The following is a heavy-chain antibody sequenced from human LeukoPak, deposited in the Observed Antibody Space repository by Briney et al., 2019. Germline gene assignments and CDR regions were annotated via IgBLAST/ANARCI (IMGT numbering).Heavy chain of an antibody. V-gene: IGHV3-53*01. CDR1: GFIVSSNY. CDR3: AKDLRSSNQKGIVAFDY. J-gene: IGHJ4*02. D-gene: IGHD2-2*01. Sequence: GGSLRLSCAASGFIVSSNYMSWVRQAPGKGLEWVSVIYSGGSTYYADSVKGRFTISRDNSKNTLYLQMNSLRAEDTAVYYCAKDLRSSNQKGIVAFDYWGQGTLVTVSS. CDR2: IYSGGST.